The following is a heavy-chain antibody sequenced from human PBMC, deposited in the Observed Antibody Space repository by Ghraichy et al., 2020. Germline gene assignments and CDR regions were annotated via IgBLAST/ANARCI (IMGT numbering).Heavy chain of an antibody. J-gene: IGHJ6*02. D-gene: IGHD2-15*01. CDR2: IYYSGST. Sequence: SETLSLTCTVSGGSISSSSYYWGWIRQPPGKGLEWIGSIYYSGSTYYNPSLKSRVTISVDTSKNQFSLKLSSVTAADTAVYYCARRRGLLLPGAGYYYYYGMDVWGQGTTVTVSS. CDR1: GGSISSSSYY. CDR3: ARRRGLLLPGAGYYYYYGMDV. V-gene: IGHV4-39*01.